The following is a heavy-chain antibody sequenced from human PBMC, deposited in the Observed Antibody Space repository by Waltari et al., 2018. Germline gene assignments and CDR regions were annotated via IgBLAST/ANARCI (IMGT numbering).Heavy chain of an antibody. CDR1: GGSISSSSYY. J-gene: IGHJ4*02. Sequence: QLQLQESGPGLVKPSETLSLTCTVSGGSISSSSYYWGWIRQPPGKGLEWIGSIFYGGGTYYNPSLKSRVTMSVETSKNQFSLKLSSVTAADTAVYYCAGYTIFGVVLSDYWGQGTLVTVSS. CDR3: AGYTIFGVVLSDY. V-gene: IGHV4-39*01. D-gene: IGHD3-3*01. CDR2: IFYGGGT.